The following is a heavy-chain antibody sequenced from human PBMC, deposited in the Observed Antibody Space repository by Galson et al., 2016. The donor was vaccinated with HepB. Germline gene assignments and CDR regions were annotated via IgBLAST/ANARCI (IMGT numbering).Heavy chain of an antibody. J-gene: IGHJ4*02. CDR3: TTWDWGLDC. D-gene: IGHD3/OR15-3a*01. CDR1: GLSVSDAS. V-gene: IGHV3-15*05. CDR2: ITNKRAGRTA. Sequence: SLRLSCAVSGLSVSDASMPWVRQAPGKGLVWVVNITNKRAGRTADYGAPVKGRFTISRDDSKNTLYLQMSSLKTDDTAVYFCTTWDWGLDCWGQGTLVTVSS.